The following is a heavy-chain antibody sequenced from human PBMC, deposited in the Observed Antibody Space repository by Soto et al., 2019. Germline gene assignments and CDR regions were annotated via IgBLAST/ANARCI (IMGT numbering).Heavy chain of an antibody. Sequence: QVQLQESGPGLVKPSQTLSLTCTVSGGSISSGGYYWTWIRQHPGKGLEWIGYIYYSGSTYYNPSLPSRPSISVDTSKNQFSLKLSSVTAADTAVYYCAREFPATTGFFDYWGQGTLVTVSS. CDR2: IYYSGST. D-gene: IGHD4-17*01. CDR1: GGSISSGGYY. CDR3: AREFPATTGFFDY. J-gene: IGHJ4*02. V-gene: IGHV4-31*03.